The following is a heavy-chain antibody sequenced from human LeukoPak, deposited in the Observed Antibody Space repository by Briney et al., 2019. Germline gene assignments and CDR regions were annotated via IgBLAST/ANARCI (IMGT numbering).Heavy chain of an antibody. CDR2: IHTTGST. J-gene: IGHJ4*02. CDR3: ARDRYYYDSTGSPFDY. V-gene: IGHV4-4*07. D-gene: IGHD3-22*01. Sequence: PSETLSLTCTVSGVSLSSYYWSWIRQPAGKGLEWIGRIHTTGSTNYNPSLKNRVTMSVDTSKNQFSLKVRSVTAADTAVYYCARDRYYYDSTGSPFDYWGQGTLVTVSS. CDR1: GVSLSSYY.